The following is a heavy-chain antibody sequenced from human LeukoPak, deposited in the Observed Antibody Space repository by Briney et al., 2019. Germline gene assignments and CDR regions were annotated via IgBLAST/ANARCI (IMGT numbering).Heavy chain of an antibody. Sequence: GGSLRLSCAASGFTVSSWYMSWVRQPPGEGLEWLSVIYSGGGTHYADSVKGRFTISRDKSKDVLSLQMNSLRAEDTAVYYCARDLRDEYSRAYYYHWGQGTLVTVSS. V-gene: IGHV3-53*01. CDR2: IYSGGGT. J-gene: IGHJ5*02. D-gene: IGHD3-22*01. CDR1: GFTVSSWY. CDR3: ARDLRDEYSRAYYYH.